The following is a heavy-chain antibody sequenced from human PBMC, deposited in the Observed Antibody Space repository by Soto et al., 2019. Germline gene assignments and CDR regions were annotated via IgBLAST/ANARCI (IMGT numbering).Heavy chain of an antibody. D-gene: IGHD2-2*01. CDR3: ARSSTAHYGMDV. Sequence: VGSLRLSCAASGFTFSSYAMHWVRQAPGKGLEWVAVISYDGSNKYYADSVKGRFTISRDNSKNTLYLRMNSLRAEDTAVYYCARSSTAHYGMDVWGQGTTVTVSS. J-gene: IGHJ6*02. CDR2: ISYDGSNK. CDR1: GFTFSSYA. V-gene: IGHV3-30-3*01.